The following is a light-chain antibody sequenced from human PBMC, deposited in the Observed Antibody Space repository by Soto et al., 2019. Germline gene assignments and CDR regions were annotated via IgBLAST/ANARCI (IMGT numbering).Light chain of an antibody. J-gene: IGKJ1*01. V-gene: IGKV3D-15*01. CDR3: HQYNKWPRT. Sequence: EIVMTQSPATLSVSPGERATLSCRASQSVRNNLAWYQQKPGQAPRLLIYAASNRATGIPARFSGSGSGTEFTLTITSLQSEDFAVYFCHQYNKWPRTFGRGTKVDIK. CDR2: AAS. CDR1: QSVRNN.